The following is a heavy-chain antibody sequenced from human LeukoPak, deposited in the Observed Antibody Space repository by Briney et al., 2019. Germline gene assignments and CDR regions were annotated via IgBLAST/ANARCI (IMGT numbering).Heavy chain of an antibody. CDR3: ARGYGTFDF. CDR2: IYHSGST. CDR1: GXSINSGGYS. J-gene: IGHJ4*02. Sequence: SQTLSLTCAVSGXSINSGGYSWSWIRQPPGKGLEWMGYIYHSGSTYYNPSLKSRVTMSVDRSKNHFSPKLNSVTAADTAVYYCARGYGTFDFWGQGILVTVSS. D-gene: IGHD5-18*01. V-gene: IGHV4-30-2*01.